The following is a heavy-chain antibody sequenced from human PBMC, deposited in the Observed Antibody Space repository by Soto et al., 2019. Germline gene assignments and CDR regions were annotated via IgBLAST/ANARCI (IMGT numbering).Heavy chain of an antibody. CDR1: GGTFSSYA. Sequence: ASVKVSCKASGGTFSSYAISWVRQAPGQGLEWMGGIIPIFGTANYAQKFQGRVTITADESTSTAYMELSSLRSEDTAVYYCARDRGINLITQSADFDYWCQGTLVTVSS. J-gene: IGHJ4*02. D-gene: IGHD3-10*01. CDR2: IIPIFGTA. CDR3: ARDRGINLITQSADFDY. V-gene: IGHV1-69*13.